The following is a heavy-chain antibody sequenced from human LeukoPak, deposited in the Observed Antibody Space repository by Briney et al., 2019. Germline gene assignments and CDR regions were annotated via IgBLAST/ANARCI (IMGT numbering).Heavy chain of an antibody. J-gene: IGHJ4*02. D-gene: IGHD3-22*01. CDR2: IYHSGST. CDR1: GGSISSYY. Sequence: SETLSLTCTVSGGSISSYYWSWIRQPPGKGLEWIGYIYHSGSTYYNPSLKSRVTISVDRSKNQFSLKLSSVTAADTAVYYCARGSDAFSGSYYFDYWAREPWSPSPQ. V-gene: IGHV4-59*12. CDR3: ARGSDAFSGSYYFDY.